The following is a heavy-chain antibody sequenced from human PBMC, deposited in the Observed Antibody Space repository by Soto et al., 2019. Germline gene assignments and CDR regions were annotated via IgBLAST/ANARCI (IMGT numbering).Heavy chain of an antibody. CDR3: ARDQVKDYYGSSGYYGYNWFDP. D-gene: IGHD3-22*01. V-gene: IGHV1-18*01. CDR2: ISAYNGNT. CDR1: GYTFTSYG. J-gene: IGHJ5*02. Sequence: GASVKVSCKASGYTFTSYGISWVRQAPGQGLEWMGWISAYNGNTNYAQKLQGRVTMTTDTSTSTAYMELRSLRSDDTAVYYCARDQVKDYYGSSGYYGYNWFDPWGQGTLVTVSS.